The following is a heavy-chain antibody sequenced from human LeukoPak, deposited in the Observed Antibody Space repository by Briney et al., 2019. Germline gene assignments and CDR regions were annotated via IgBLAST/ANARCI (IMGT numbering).Heavy chain of an antibody. V-gene: IGHV1-69*06. J-gene: IGHJ4*02. CDR3: ARCSPGDSSNFYAVLQY. D-gene: IGHD3-22*01. CDR1: GYTFTSYH. CDR2: IIPVFGTT. Sequence: SVKVSCKASGYTFTSYHITWVRQAPGQGLEWLGGIIPVFGTTTYAQKFQAKVTMTADKSTNTAYLEISSLTSDDTAVYYCARCSPGDSSNFYAVLQYWGQGTQVTVST.